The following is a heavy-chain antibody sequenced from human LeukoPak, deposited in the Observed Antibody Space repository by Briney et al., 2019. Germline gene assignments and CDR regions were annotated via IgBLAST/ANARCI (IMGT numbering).Heavy chain of an antibody. Sequence: ASVKVSCKASGYTFTSYYMHWVRQAPGQGLEWMGIINPSGGSTSYAQKFQGRVTMTRDTSTSTVYMELSSLRSEDTAVYYCARVRGIAVAGRGYFDYWGQGTLVTVSS. CDR3: ARVRGIAVAGRGYFDY. V-gene: IGHV1-46*01. CDR2: INPSGGST. CDR1: GYTFTSYY. J-gene: IGHJ4*02. D-gene: IGHD6-19*01.